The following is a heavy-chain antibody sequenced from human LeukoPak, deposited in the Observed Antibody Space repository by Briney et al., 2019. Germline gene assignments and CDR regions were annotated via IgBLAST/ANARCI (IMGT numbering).Heavy chain of an antibody. CDR3: ARLIDGTMGAFDI. V-gene: IGHV1-69*04. CDR2: IIPILGIA. J-gene: IGHJ3*02. Sequence: SVKVSCKASGGTFSSYAISWVRQAPGQGLEWMGRIIPILGIANYALKFQGRVTITADKSTSTAYMELSSLRSEDTAVYYCARLIDGTMGAFDIWGQGTMVTVSS. CDR1: GGTFSSYA. D-gene: IGHD2/OR15-2a*01.